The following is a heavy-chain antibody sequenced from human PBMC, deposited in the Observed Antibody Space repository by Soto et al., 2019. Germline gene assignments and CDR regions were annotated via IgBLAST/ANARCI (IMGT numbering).Heavy chain of an antibody. CDR1: GFSFPSYA. CDR2: ISDDGSIK. J-gene: IGHJ4*02. CDR3: GTALETAMVPCDF. Sequence: PVGSLSLSCXAPGFSFPSYAMHWVRQAPGKGLEWVAVISDDGSIKYYADSVKGRFTISRDNSKNTFYLQMNSLRGDDTALYYCGTALETAMVPCDFWGQGALVTVSS. D-gene: IGHD5-18*01. V-gene: IGHV3-30-3*01.